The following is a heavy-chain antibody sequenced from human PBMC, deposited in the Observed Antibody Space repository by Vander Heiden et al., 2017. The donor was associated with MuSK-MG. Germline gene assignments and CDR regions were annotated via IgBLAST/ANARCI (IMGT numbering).Heavy chain of an antibody. CDR2: ISGSGGST. J-gene: IGHJ4*02. V-gene: IGHV3-23*01. CDR3: AKVDNWAHFDY. Sequence: EVQLLESGGGLVQPGGSLRLSCATSGFTFSSYAMSWVRQGPGKGLEGVSAISGSGGSTYFADSVKGRCTISRDNSKNTLYLQMNSLRAEETAVYYCAKVDNWAHFDYWGQGTLVTVSS. CDR1: GFTFSSYA. D-gene: IGHD1-1*01.